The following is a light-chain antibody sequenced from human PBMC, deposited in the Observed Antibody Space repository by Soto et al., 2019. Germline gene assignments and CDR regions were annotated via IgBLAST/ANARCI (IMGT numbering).Light chain of an antibody. Sequence: EIVLTQSPGTLSLSPGERATLSRRASQSVSSSYLAWYQQKPGQAPRLLIYGASSRATGIPDRFGGSGSGTDFTLTISSLQSEDFAVYYCQQYKNWPPNTFGQGTKVDIK. J-gene: IGKJ1*01. CDR2: GAS. CDR3: QQYKNWPPNT. CDR1: QSVSSSY. V-gene: IGKV3-20*01.